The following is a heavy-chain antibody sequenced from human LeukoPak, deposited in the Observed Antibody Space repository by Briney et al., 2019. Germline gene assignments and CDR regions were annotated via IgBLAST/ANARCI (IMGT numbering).Heavy chain of an antibody. CDR2: ISSSSSYI. CDR1: GFTFSSYS. V-gene: IGHV3-21*04. CDR3: AKDLGAVVVVILDAFDI. D-gene: IGHD3-22*01. J-gene: IGHJ3*02. Sequence: GGSLRLSCAASGFTFSSYSMNWVRQAPGKGLEWVSSISSSSSYIYYADSVKGRFTISRDNAKNSLYLQMNSLRAEDTAVYYCAKDLGAVVVVILDAFDIWGQGTMVTVSS.